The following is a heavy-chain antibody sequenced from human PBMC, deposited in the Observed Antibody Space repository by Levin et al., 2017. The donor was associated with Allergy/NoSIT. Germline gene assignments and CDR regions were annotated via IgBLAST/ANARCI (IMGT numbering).Heavy chain of an antibody. V-gene: IGHV3-30*03. CDR3: ARMDTAMGDFDY. D-gene: IGHD5-18*01. Sequence: SCAASGFTFSSYGMHWVRQAPGKGLEWVAVISYDGSNKYYADSVKGRFTISRDNSKNTLYLQMNSLRAEDTAVYYCARMDTAMGDFDYWGQGTLVTVSS. J-gene: IGHJ4*02. CDR1: GFTFSSYG. CDR2: ISYDGSNK.